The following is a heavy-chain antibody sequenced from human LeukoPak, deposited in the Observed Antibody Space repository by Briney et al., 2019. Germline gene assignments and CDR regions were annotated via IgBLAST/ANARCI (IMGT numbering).Heavy chain of an antibody. V-gene: IGHV3-66*02. D-gene: IGHD5-18*01. CDR3: ARGIQGYITAFDY. J-gene: IGHJ4*02. Sequence: GGSLRLSCAASGFTVSSNYMSWVRQAPGKGLEWVSIIYGGGSTYYADSVKGRFTISRDNSKNPLFLQMNSLRAEDTAVYYCARGIQGYITAFDYWGQGTLVTVSS. CDR2: IYGGGST. CDR1: GFTVSSNY.